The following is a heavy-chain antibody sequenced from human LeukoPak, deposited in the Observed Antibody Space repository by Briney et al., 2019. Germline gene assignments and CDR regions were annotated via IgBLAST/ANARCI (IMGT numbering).Heavy chain of an antibody. CDR1: GGSVSSGSFY. CDR2: IYYSGNI. D-gene: IGHD2-2*02. CDR3: SRLKKVPDAIKGYGMDV. Sequence: SETLSLTCTVSGGSVSSGSFYWSWIRQPPGKGLECIGDIYYSGNINYSPSLKSRVTISVDASEDQFSLRLSSVTAADTAMHYCSRLKKVPDAIKGYGMDVWGQGTTVTVSS. J-gene: IGHJ6*02. V-gene: IGHV4-61*01.